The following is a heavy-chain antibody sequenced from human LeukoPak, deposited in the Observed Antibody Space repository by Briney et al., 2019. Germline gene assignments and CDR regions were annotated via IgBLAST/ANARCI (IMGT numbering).Heavy chain of an antibody. Sequence: SGPTLVKPSETLSLTCTVSGGSISSYYWSWIRQPPGKGLEWIGYIYYSGSTNYNPSLKSRVTISVDTSKNQFSLKLSSVTAADTAVYYCARERFEGDSYGCFDYWGQGTLVTVSS. CDR2: IYYSGST. V-gene: IGHV4-59*12. CDR1: GGSISSYY. D-gene: IGHD5-18*01. CDR3: ARERFEGDSYGCFDY. J-gene: IGHJ4*02.